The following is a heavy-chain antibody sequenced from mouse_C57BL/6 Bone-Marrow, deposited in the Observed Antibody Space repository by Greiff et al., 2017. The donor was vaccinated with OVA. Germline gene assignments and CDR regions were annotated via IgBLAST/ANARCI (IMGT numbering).Heavy chain of an antibody. V-gene: IGHV1-59*01. D-gene: IGHD2-3*01. CDR3: ADGYYFDY. J-gene: IGHJ2*01. Sequence: QVQLQQPGAELVRPGTSVKLSCTASGYTFTSYWMHWVKQRPGQGLEWIGAIDPSDSYTNYNQKFKGKATLTVDTASSTAYMQLSSLTSENSAVYYCADGYYFDYGGQGTTLTVTS. CDR2: IDPSDSYT. CDR1: GYTFTSYW.